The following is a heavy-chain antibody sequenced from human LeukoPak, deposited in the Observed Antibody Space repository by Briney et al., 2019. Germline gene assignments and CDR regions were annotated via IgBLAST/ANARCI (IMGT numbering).Heavy chain of an antibody. CDR1: GFTFSSYS. V-gene: IGHV3-48*01. Sequence: PGGSLRLSCAASGFTFSSYSMNWVRQAPGKGLEWVSYISSSSSTIYYADSVKGRFTISRDNAKNSLYLQMNSLRAEDTAVYYCARDPPSRGTRYFDYWGQGTLVTVSS. D-gene: IGHD3-16*01. CDR2: ISSSSSTI. CDR3: ARDPPSRGTRYFDY. J-gene: IGHJ4*02.